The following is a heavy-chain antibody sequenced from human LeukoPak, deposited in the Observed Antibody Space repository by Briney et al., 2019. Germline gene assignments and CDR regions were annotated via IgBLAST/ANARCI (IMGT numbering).Heavy chain of an antibody. D-gene: IGHD3-10*01. V-gene: IGHV3-7*01. CDR1: RFTFSSYW. Sequence: GGSLRLSCAASRFTFSSYWMSWVRQAPGKGLEWVANIKEDGSEKYYVDSVKGRFTISRDNAKNSLYLQMNSLRAEDTAVYYCARDVNFSGSGSYYTPYYFDYWGQGALVTVSS. J-gene: IGHJ4*02. CDR3: ARDVNFSGSGSYYTPYYFDY. CDR2: IKEDGSEK.